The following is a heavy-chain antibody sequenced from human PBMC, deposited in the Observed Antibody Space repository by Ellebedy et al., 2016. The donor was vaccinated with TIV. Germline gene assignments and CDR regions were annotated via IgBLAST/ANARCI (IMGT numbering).Heavy chain of an antibody. V-gene: IGHV3-74*01. J-gene: IGHJ2*01. CDR2: ISSDGSDT. CDR3: ARVFPSYDYWYFDL. CDR1: GFTFSSYW. Sequence: GESLKISCSASGFTFSSYWMHWVRQAPGKGLVWVSRISSDGSDTTYADSVKGRITISRDNAKNTLYLQMNSLRAEDTAVYYCARVFPSYDYWYFDLWGRGTLVTVSS. D-gene: IGHD5-12*01.